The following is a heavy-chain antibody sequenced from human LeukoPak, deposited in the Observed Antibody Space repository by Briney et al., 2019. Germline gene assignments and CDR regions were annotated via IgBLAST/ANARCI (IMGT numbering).Heavy chain of an antibody. D-gene: IGHD1-26*01. V-gene: IGHV4-59*01. Sequence: SETPSLTCTVSGGSISSYYWIWIRQPPGKGLEWIGYIYYTGGTNYIPSLKSRVTISLDTSKSQFSLKLNSVTAADTAVYYCARGATPYYYFDYWGQGTLVTVSS. CDR1: GGSISSYY. CDR3: ARGATPYYYFDY. CDR2: IYYTGGT. J-gene: IGHJ4*02.